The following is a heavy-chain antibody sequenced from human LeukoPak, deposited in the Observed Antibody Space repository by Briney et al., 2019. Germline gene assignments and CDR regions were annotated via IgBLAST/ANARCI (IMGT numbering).Heavy chain of an antibody. CDR3: ARGFTEYNWNYPRSAFDT. Sequence: GASVKVSCKASGGTFSSYAISWVRQAPGQRLEWMGGFIPIFGTANYAQKFQGRVKITADESPSTAYMELSSLRSEDTAVYYCARGFTEYNWNYPRSAFDTWGQGTMVTVSS. CDR1: GGTFSSYA. J-gene: IGHJ3*02. V-gene: IGHV1-69*13. CDR2: FIPIFGTA. D-gene: IGHD1-7*01.